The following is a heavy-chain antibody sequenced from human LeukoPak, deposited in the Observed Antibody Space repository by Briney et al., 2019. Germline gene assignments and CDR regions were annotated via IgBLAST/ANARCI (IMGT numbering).Heavy chain of an antibody. CDR2: IIPIFGTA. CDR1: GGTFSSYA. Sequence: SVKVSCKASGGTFSSYAISWVRQAPGQGLEWMGGIIPIFGTANYAQKFQGRVTITADESTSTAYMELSSLRSEDTAVYYCARATPYYDFWSGHGGFDYWGQGTLVTVSS. CDR3: ARATPYYDFWSGHGGFDY. D-gene: IGHD3-3*01. V-gene: IGHV1-69*01. J-gene: IGHJ4*02.